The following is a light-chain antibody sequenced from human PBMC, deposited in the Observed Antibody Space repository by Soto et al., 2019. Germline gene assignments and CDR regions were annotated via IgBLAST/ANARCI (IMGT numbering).Light chain of an antibody. CDR2: GAS. V-gene: IGKV3-15*01. CDR1: QSVSSSS. CDR3: QQYNNWPWT. Sequence: EIVLTQSPVTLSLSPGERATLSCRASQSVSSSSLAWYQQKPGQAPRLLIYGASTRATGIPARFSGSGSGTEFTLTISSLQSEDFAVYYCQQYNNWPWTFGQGTKVDIK. J-gene: IGKJ1*01.